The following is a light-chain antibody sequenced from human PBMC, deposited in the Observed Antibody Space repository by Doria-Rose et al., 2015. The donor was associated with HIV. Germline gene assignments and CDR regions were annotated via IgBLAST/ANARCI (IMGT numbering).Light chain of an antibody. J-gene: IGKJ5*01. V-gene: IGKV3-20*01. CDR2: AAS. Sequence: EIVMTQSPGTPSLSPGERATLSCRASQSVSSSYFAWYQQKPGQAPRLLIYAASSRATGIPDRFSGSGSGTDFTLTINRLEPEDFAVYYCQQYGSSPPRITFGQGTRLEIK. CDR3: QQYGSSPPRIT. CDR1: QSVSSSY.